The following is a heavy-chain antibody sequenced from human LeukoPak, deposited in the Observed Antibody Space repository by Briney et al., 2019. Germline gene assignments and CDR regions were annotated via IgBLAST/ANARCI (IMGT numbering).Heavy chain of an antibody. D-gene: IGHD3-22*01. CDR1: GFNFDDYA. Sequence: AGGSLRLSCAASGFNFDDYAIHWVRQAAGKGLEWVSGINWNSGSKHYADSVKGRFTISRDNAKNSLYLQMNSLRAEDTALYYCAKDFSSGYYYFDYWGQGTLVTVSS. CDR2: INWNSGSK. V-gene: IGHV3-9*01. CDR3: AKDFSSGYYYFDY. J-gene: IGHJ4*02.